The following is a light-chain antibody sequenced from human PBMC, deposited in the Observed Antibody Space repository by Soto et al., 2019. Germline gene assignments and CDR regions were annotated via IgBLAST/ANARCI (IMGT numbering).Light chain of an antibody. J-gene: IGLJ2*01. CDR3: CSYAGSFVV. CDR2: DVS. V-gene: IGLV2-11*01. CDR1: GSDVGGYNY. Sequence: QSALTQPRSVSGSPGQSVTISCTGTGSDVGGYNYVSWYQQHPGKAPKLMIYDVSKRPSGVPDRFSGSKSGNTASLTISGLQAEDEADYYCCSYAGSFVVFGGGTKLTV.